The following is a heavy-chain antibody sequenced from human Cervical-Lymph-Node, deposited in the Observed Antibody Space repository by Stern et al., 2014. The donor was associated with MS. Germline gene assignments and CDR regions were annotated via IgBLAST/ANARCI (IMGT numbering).Heavy chain of an antibody. CDR1: GYTFTNYG. CDR3: ARGIFSGSPVVD. CDR2: ISTYNGDP. V-gene: IGHV1-18*01. D-gene: IGHD1-26*01. Sequence: QVQLVQSGAEVKKPGASVTVSCRASGYTFTNYGISWVRQAPGQGLEWMGWISTYNGDPYYAQKFQGRVTMTTDTSTSTAYMELRSLRSADTAVYYCARGIFSGSPVVDWGQGTLVTVSS. J-gene: IGHJ4*02.